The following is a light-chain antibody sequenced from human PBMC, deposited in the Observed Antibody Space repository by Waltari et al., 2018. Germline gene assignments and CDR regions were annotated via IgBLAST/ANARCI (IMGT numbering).Light chain of an antibody. CDR1: SSDVGSNNR. CDR3: CSYAGRYTWV. Sequence: QSALTQPRSVSGSPGQSVTISCTGASSDVGSNNRVSWYQQPPGTAPKLIIHDVDKRPAGVPERFSGSKSGNTASLTISGLQGEDEADYYCCSYAGRYTWVFGGGTKLTVL. J-gene: IGLJ3*02. V-gene: IGLV2-11*01. CDR2: DVD.